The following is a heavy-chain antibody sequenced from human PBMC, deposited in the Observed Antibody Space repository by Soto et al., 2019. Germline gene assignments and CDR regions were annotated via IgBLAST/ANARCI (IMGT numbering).Heavy chain of an antibody. CDR1: RCSMSSGGYY. Sequence: SETLSLTCTVSRCSMSSGGYYWSWIRQHPGKGLEWIGYIYYSGSTYYNPSLKSRVTISVDTSKNQFSLKLSSVTAADTAVYYCARGTYYYDSSGYYYWFDPWGQGTLVTVSS. CDR3: ARGTYYYDSSGYYYWFDP. CDR2: IYYSGST. D-gene: IGHD3-22*01. J-gene: IGHJ5*02. V-gene: IGHV4-31*03.